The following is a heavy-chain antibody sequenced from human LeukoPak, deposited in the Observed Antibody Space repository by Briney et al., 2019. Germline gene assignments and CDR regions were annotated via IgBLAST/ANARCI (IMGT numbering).Heavy chain of an antibody. J-gene: IGHJ6*03. V-gene: IGHV1-8*01. Sequence: ASVKVSCKASGYTFTSYDINWVRQATGQGLEWMGWMNPNSGNTGYAQKFQGRVTMTRNTSISTAYMELSSLRSEDTAVYYCARGSRGITIFGVVNYMDVWGKGTTVTVSS. D-gene: IGHD3-3*01. CDR3: ARGSRGITIFGVVNYMDV. CDR1: GYTFTSYD. CDR2: MNPNSGNT.